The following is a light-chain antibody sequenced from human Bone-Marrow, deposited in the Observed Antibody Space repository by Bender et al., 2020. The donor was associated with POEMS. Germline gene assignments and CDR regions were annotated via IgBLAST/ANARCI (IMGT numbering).Light chain of an antibody. CDR1: NFNIGAGYD. Sequence: QSVLTQPPSASGTPGQRVTISCNGSNFNIGAGYDINWYQHLPGTAPKLLIYGYNNRPSGVPDRFSGSKSGTSASLAITGLQAEDEGDYYCQSYDNSLGGWVFGGGTKLTVL. J-gene: IGLJ3*02. CDR2: GYN. CDR3: QSYDNSLGGWV. V-gene: IGLV1-40*01.